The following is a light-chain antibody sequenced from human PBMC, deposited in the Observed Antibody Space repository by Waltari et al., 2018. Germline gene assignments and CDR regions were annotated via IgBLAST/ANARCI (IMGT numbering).Light chain of an antibody. J-gene: IGLJ2*01. Sequence: QLVLTQSPSASASLGASVKLTCTLSSGHSSYTIAWHQQQPEKGPRYLMKVNSDGSRSKGDGIPDLFSGSSSGAERYLTISSLQSEDEADYYCQTWGTGIHVVFGGGTKLTVL. CDR1: SGHSSYT. V-gene: IGLV4-69*01. CDR3: QTWGTGIHVV. CDR2: VNSDGSR.